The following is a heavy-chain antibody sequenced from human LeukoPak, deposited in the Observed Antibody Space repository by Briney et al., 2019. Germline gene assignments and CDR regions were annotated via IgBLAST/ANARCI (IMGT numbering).Heavy chain of an antibody. CDR1: GGSISSGTYY. J-gene: IGHJ3*02. D-gene: IGHD1/OR15-1a*01. V-gene: IGHV4-61*02. CDR3: ARVTPNKGYDAFDI. CDR2: IYTSGST. Sequence: SETLSLTCTVSGGSISSGTYYWNWIRQPAGKGLEWIGRIYTSGSTNYNPSLKSRVTISVDTSKNQFSLKLNSVTAADTAVYYCARVTPNKGYDAFDIWGQGTMVTVSS.